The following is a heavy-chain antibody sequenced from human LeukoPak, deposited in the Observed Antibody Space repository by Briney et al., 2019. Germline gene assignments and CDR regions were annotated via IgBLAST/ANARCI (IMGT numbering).Heavy chain of an antibody. CDR2: ISSSSSYI. CDR1: GFTFSSYS. V-gene: IGHV3-21*01. J-gene: IGHJ6*02. D-gene: IGHD6-19*01. Sequence: SGGSLRLSCAASGFTFSSYSMNWVRQAPGKGLEWVSSISSSSSYIYYADSVKGRFTISRDNAKNSLYLQMSSLRDEDTAVYYCARDAGNSGYGMDVWGQGTTVTVSS. CDR3: ARDAGNSGYGMDV.